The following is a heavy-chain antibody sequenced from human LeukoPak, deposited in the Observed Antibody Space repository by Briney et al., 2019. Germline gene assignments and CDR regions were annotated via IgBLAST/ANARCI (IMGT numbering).Heavy chain of an antibody. CDR2: INTNTGNP. J-gene: IGHJ4*02. D-gene: IGHD4-17*01. CDR3: ARSNNDGDYLGVEFDY. Sequence: GAPVKVSCKASGYTFSSYAMNWVRQAPGQGLEWMGWINTNTGNPTYAQGFTGRFVFSLDTSVSTAYLQISSLQAEDTAVYYCARSNNDGDYLGVEFDYWGQGTLVTVSS. CDR1: GYTFSSYA. V-gene: IGHV7-4-1*02.